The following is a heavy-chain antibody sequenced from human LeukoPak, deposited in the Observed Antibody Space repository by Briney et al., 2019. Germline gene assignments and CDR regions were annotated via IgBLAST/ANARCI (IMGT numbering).Heavy chain of an antibody. D-gene: IGHD2-15*01. CDR3: AKGPERRYCSGGSCYSTD. CDR2: ISGSGGST. J-gene: IGHJ4*02. Sequence: GGSLRLSCAASGFTFSSYAMSWVRQAPGKGLEWVSAISGSGGSTYYADSVKGRFTISRDNSKNTLYLQMNSLRAEDTAVYYCAKGPERRYCSGGSCYSTDWGQGTLVTASS. CDR1: GFTFSSYA. V-gene: IGHV3-23*01.